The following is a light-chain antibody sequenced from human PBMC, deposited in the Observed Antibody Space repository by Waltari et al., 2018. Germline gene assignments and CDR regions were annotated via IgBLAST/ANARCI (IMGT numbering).Light chain of an antibody. Sequence: DIQMTQSPSSLSASVGDRVTITCRASQSIATYLSWYQQKPGKDPKFLSCAASGLQSGVPSRFSGSGSGTDFTLTISSLQPEEFATDYGQQSYSMFALTVGGGTKVEIK. CDR3: QQSYSMFALT. CDR2: AAS. J-gene: IGKJ4*01. CDR1: QSIATY. V-gene: IGKV1-39*01.